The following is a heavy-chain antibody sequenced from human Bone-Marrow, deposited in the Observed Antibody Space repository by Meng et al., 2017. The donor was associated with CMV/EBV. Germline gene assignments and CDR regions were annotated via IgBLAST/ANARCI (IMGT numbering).Heavy chain of an antibody. J-gene: IGHJ6*02. CDR1: GYTFTGYY. CDR3: ATGYPGGYYGMDV. CDR2: FEPEDGET. D-gene: IGHD1-26*01. V-gene: IGHV1-24*01. Sequence: ASVKVSCKASGYTFTGYYMHWVRQAPGKGLEWMGGFEPEDGETIYAQKFQGRVTMTEDTSTDTAYMELSSLRSEDTAVYYCATGYPGGYYGMDVWGQGTTVTVSS.